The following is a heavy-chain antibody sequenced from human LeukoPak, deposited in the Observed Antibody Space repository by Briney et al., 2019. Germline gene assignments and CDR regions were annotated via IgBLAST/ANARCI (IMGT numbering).Heavy chain of an antibody. CDR2: ISAYNGNT. CDR1: GYTFTSYG. Sequence: GASVKVSCKASGYTFTSYGISWVRQAPGQGLEWMGWISAYNGNTNYAQKLQGRVTMTTDTSTSTAYMELRSLRSDDTAVYYCARDHFPYYYDSSGYFPWFDPWGQGTLVTVSS. V-gene: IGHV1-18*01. CDR3: ARDHFPYYYDSSGYFPWFDP. D-gene: IGHD3-22*01. J-gene: IGHJ5*02.